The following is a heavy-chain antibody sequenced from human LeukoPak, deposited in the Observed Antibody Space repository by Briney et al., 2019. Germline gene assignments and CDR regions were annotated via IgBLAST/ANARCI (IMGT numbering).Heavy chain of an antibody. CDR2: LNSDGSST. V-gene: IGHV3-74*01. Sequence: GGSLRLSCAASGFNFSSYWMHWVRQAPGKGLVWVSRLNSDGSSTSYADSVKGRFTISRDNAETTLHLQMNSLSAEDTAVYYCARASNRNSINFDYWGQGALVTVSS. CDR3: ARASNRNSINFDY. J-gene: IGHJ4*02. CDR1: GFNFSSYW. D-gene: IGHD1-1*01.